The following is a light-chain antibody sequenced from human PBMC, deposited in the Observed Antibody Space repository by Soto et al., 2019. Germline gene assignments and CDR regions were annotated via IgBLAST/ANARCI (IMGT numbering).Light chain of an antibody. J-gene: IGKJ5*01. V-gene: IGKV3-20*01. Sequence: SPGTLSLSPGERATLSCRASQSVTSSYLAWYQQKPGQAPRLLIYGASSRATGIPDRFSGSGSGTDFSLTINRLEPEDFAVYYCQQYGRSITFGQGTRLEIK. CDR3: QQYGRSIT. CDR1: QSVTSSY. CDR2: GAS.